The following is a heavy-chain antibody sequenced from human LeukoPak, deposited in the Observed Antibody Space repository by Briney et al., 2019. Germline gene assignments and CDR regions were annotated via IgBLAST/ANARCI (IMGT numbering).Heavy chain of an antibody. V-gene: IGHV3-30*18. CDR2: ISYDGSNK. J-gene: IGHJ4*02. Sequence: GGSLRLSCAASGFTFSSYGMHWVRQAPGKGLEWVAVISYDGSNKYYADSVKGRFTISRDNSKNTLYLQMNSLRAEDTAVYYCAKDDDPSTHPHFDYWGQGTLVTVSS. D-gene: IGHD1-1*01. CDR1: GFTFSSYG. CDR3: AKDDDPSTHPHFDY.